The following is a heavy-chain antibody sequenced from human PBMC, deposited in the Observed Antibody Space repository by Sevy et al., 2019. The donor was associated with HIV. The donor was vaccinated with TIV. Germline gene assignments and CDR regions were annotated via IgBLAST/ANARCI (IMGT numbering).Heavy chain of an antibody. CDR1: GDSISGYY. V-gene: IGHV4-59*01. J-gene: IGHJ6*02. Sequence: SETLSLTCTVSGDSISGYYWNWIRQPPGKGLEWIGYIFYSRSTNYSPSLKSRVTISKDTCKNQFSLKLSSVTAADTALYYCARGAPNYYYAMDVWGQGTTVTVSS. CDR2: IFYSRST. CDR3: ARGAPNYYYAMDV.